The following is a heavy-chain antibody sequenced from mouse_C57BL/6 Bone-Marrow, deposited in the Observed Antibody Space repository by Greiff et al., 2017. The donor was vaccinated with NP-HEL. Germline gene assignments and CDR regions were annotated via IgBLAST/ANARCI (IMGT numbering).Heavy chain of an antibody. D-gene: IGHD1-1*01. J-gene: IGHJ1*03. CDR3: TYYYGSSYWYFDV. V-gene: IGHV6-6*01. CDR1: GFTFSDAW. CDR2: IRNKANNHAT. Sequence: EVKVEESGGGLVQPGGSMKLSCAASGFTFSDAWMDWVRQSPEKGLEWVAEIRNKANNHATYYAESVKGRFTISRDDSKSSVYLQMNSLRAEDTGIYYCTYYYGSSYWYFDVWGTGTTVTVSS.